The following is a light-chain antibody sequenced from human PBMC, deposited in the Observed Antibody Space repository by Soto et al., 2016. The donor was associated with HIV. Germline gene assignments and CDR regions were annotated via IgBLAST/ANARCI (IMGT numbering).Light chain of an antibody. Sequence: SYELTQPPSLSVAPRKTARITCGGNNVGSKSVQWYQQKPGQAPILVIYDDSDRPSGIPERFSGSNSGNTATLTISRVEAGDEADYFCQVWDVSSDHVLFGGGTKLTVL. J-gene: IGLJ2*01. V-gene: IGLV3-21*04. CDR3: QVWDVSSDHVL. CDR1: NVGSKS. CDR2: DDS.